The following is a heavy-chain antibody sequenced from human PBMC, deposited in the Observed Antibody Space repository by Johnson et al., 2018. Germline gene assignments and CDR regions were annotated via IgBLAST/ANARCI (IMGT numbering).Heavy chain of an antibody. CDR3: VRDYAFDI. CDR2: IFYTGNT. Sequence: QVQLQESGPGLVKPSETLSLTCPVSGGSMTDYHWSWIRQSPGKGLAWIGYIFYTGNTNYNPSLQSRVTISADTSKNQFSLNLRPVTAADTAIYYCVRDYAFDIWGQGTMVTVSS. CDR1: GGSMTDYH. J-gene: IGHJ3*02. V-gene: IGHV4-59*01.